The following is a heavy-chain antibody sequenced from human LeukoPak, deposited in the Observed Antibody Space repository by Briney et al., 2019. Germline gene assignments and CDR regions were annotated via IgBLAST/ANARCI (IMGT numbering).Heavy chain of an antibody. CDR1: GFTFSSYG. Sequence: GGSLRLSCAASGFTFSSYGMHWVRQAPGKGLEWVAFIRYDGSNKYYADSVKGRFTISRDNAKNSLYLQMNSLRAEDTAVYYCAREKDSSGYSPPSFDYWGQGTLVTVSS. CDR2: IRYDGSNK. J-gene: IGHJ4*02. V-gene: IGHV3-30*02. CDR3: AREKDSSGYSPPSFDY. D-gene: IGHD3-22*01.